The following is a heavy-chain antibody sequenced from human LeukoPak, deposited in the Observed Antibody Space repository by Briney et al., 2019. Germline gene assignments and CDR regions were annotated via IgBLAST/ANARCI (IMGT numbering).Heavy chain of an antibody. CDR3: AKGSSWGGYHYGLDV. J-gene: IGHJ6*02. CDR1: GLTFSSYA. Sequence: PGGSLRLSCAVSGLTFSSYAFHWVRQAPGKGLEWVSFISYDGSNKYYGDSVKGRFTISRDTSKNTLYLQMNRLRPDDTAVYFCAKGSSWGGYHYGLDVWGQGTTVTVSS. V-gene: IGHV3-30*18. D-gene: IGHD6-13*01. CDR2: ISYDGSNK.